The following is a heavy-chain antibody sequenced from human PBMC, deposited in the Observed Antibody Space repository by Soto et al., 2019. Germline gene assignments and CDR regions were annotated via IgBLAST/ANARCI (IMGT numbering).Heavy chain of an antibody. D-gene: IGHD6-19*01. CDR2: ISYDGSNK. J-gene: IGHJ4*02. V-gene: IGHV3-30-3*01. CDR3: ARARGSGGLDY. Sequence: GGSLRLSCAASGFTFSSYAMHWVRQAPGKGLEWVAVISYDGSNKYYADSVKGRFTISRDNSKNTLYLQMNSLRAEDTAVYYCARARGSGGLDYWGQGTLVTVSS. CDR1: GFTFSSYA.